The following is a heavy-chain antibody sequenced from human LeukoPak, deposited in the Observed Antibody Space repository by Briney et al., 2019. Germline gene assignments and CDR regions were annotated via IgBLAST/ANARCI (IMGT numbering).Heavy chain of an antibody. J-gene: IGHJ4*02. D-gene: IGHD3-22*01. CDR1: GFTFSSYS. Sequence: GGSLRLSGAASGFTFSSYSMNWVRQAPGKGLEWVSYISSSSSTKYYADSVKGRFTISRDKAKNSLYLQMNSLRAEDTAVYYCARGKGGSGYSIDCWGQGTLVTVSS. CDR3: ARGKGGSGYSIDC. V-gene: IGHV3-48*01. CDR2: ISSSSSTK.